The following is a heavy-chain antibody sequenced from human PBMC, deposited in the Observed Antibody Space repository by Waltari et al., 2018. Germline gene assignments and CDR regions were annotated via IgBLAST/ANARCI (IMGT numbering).Heavy chain of an antibody. Sequence: EVRLVESGGGLVRPGESLRLSCAASGFTFSSYPMNWVLQAPGKGPEWISFITSDGTHTTYADSMRGRLTISRDNAKNSLFLQINSLRADDTAVYYCARDRRPTMILGSGAFDIWGQGTVVNVSS. CDR3: ARDRRPTMILGSGAFDI. J-gene: IGHJ3*02. CDR1: GFTFSSYP. D-gene: IGHD3-22*01. V-gene: IGHV3-21*01. CDR2: ITSDGTHT.